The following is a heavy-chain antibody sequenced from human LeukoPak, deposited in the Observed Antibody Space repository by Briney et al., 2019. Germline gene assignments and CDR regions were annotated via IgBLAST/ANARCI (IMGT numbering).Heavy chain of an antibody. CDR2: ISGSGGST. CDR1: GFTFSSYG. Sequence: GGTLRLSCAASGFTFSSYGMSWVRQAPGKGLEWVSAISGSGGSTYYADSVKGRFTISRDNSKNTLYLQINSLRDEDTAVYYCAKDDAWLQYNDWGQGTLVTVSS. V-gene: IGHV3-23*01. D-gene: IGHD5-24*01. J-gene: IGHJ4*02. CDR3: AKDDAWLQYND.